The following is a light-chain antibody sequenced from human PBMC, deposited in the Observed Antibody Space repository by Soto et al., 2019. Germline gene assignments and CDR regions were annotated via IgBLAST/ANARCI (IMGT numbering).Light chain of an antibody. V-gene: IGKV1-6*02. CDR2: AGC. CDR3: LQDFRYPWT. CDR1: QCNGKN. J-gene: IGKJ1*01. Sequence: AIQMTQSPSSLSSSVGDTVTITCRSSQCNGKNLGWFQQNPCKAPKALNYAGCNVHSGVPSRFSGTASGREFSLTISGLQPDDFATYYCLQDFRYPWTFGQGTKVDIK.